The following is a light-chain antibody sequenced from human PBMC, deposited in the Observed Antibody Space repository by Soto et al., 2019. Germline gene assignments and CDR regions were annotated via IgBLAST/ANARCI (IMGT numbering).Light chain of an antibody. CDR1: QSVAGNF. CDR2: AAS. CDR3: QQYGNSPLT. J-gene: IGKJ3*01. V-gene: IGKV3-20*01. Sequence: EIVLTQSPGTLSLSPGERATLSCTASQSVAGNFLAWYQLRPGQAPRLLISAASSRATAIPDRFSGSGSGTEFTLTISRLEPDDSAVYFCQQYGNSPLTFGPGTKLNIK.